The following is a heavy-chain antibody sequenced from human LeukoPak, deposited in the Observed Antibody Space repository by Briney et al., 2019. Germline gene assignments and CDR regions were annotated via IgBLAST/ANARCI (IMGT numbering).Heavy chain of an antibody. CDR1: GYTFTGYY. V-gene: IGHV1-2*02. CDR2: INPNSGGT. D-gene: IGHD2-8*01. CDR3: ARGPLLGYCTNGVCYWAHY. J-gene: IGHJ4*02. Sequence: ASVKVSCKASGYTFTGYYMHWVRQAPGQGLEWMGWINPNSGGTNYAQKFQGRVTMTRDTSISTAYMELSRLRSDDTAVYYCARGPLLGYCTNGVCYWAHYWGQGTLVTVSS.